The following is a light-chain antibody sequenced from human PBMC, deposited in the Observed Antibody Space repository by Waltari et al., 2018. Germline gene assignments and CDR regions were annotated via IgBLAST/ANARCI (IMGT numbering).Light chain of an antibody. CDR2: ESS. CDR3: CSYAGSTTFYG. CDR1: NSDGGSYNL. Sequence: QSALTKPASLSGSPGKSLTISYNGTNSDGGSYNLVCWYQQHPGKAPKLMIYESSERPSGVSNRFSGSKSGNTASLTISGVQAEDEADYYCCSYAGSTTFYGFGTGTKVTVL. J-gene: IGLJ1*01. V-gene: IGLV2-23*01.